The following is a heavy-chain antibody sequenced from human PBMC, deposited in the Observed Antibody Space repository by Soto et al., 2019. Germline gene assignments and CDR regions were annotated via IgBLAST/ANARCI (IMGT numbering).Heavy chain of an antibody. J-gene: IGHJ4*02. CDR2: TGDSGLST. CDR1: GFTFSNYG. V-gene: IGHV3-23*01. Sequence: GGSLRLSCAASGFTFSNYGMSWVRRSPGKGLEWVSATGDSGLSTYYADSVKGRFTISRDNSKNTLYLQMNSLRAEDTAVYYCAKCRRDYGSGSYNYFDYWGQGTLVTVSS. CDR3: AKCRRDYGSGSYNYFDY. D-gene: IGHD3-10*01.